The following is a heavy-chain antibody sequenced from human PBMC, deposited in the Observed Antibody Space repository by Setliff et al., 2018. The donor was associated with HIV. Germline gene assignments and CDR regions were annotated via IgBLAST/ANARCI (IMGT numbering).Heavy chain of an antibody. CDR3: ARLFYDYWSGFYSGDY. CDR1: GYTFTVYY. D-gene: IGHD3-3*01. J-gene: IGHJ4*02. CDR2: INPNSGGT. Sequence: VKVSCKASGYTFTVYYLHWLRQAPGQGLEWMGWINPNSGGTNYAQKFQGRVTMTRDTSINTAFMELNSLRSGDTAVYYCARLFYDYWSGFYSGDYWGQGTLVTVSS. V-gene: IGHV1-2*02.